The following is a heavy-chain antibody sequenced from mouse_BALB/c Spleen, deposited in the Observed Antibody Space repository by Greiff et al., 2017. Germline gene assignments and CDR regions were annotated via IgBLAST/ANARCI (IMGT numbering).Heavy chain of an antibody. J-gene: IGHJ3*01. CDR1: GYTFTSYW. V-gene: IGHV1-87*01. CDR2: IYPGDGDT. CDR3: ARRGDGGTWFAY. D-gene: IGHD3-3*01. Sequence: VQLQQSGAELARPGASVKLSCKASGYTFTSYWMQWVKQRPGQGLEWIGAIYPGDGDTRYTQKFKGKATLTADKSSSTAYMQLSSLASEDSAVYYCARRGDGGTWFAYWGQGTLVTVSA.